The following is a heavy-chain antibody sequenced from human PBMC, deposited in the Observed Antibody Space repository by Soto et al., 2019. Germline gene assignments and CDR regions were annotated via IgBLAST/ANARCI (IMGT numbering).Heavy chain of an antibody. CDR1: GGSISSSSSS. Sequence: QLQLQESGPGLVKPSETLSLTCTVCGGSISSSSSSWGWIRQPPGKGMEWLGIISYSGSTYYSPSLKSRVTISVDASKNLFSLKLSSVTAADTAVYYCARTYVTDVVVVPASKDYMDVWGKGTTVTVSS. CDR2: ISYSGST. V-gene: IGHV4-39*01. J-gene: IGHJ6*03. D-gene: IGHD2-2*01. CDR3: ARTYVTDVVVVPASKDYMDV.